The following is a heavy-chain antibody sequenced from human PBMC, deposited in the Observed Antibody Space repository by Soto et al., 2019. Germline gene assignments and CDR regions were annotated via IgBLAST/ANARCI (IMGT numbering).Heavy chain of an antibody. CDR2: IGTTGGDT. Sequence: EVQLLESGGSLVLPGGSLRLSCAASGFSFSPYPMSWVRQAPVKGLEWVSTIGTTGGDTYYPDFVKGRFTISRDDSKNTVYLQRSSLRDEDSAIYYCAKSRVASGRGYFDLWGRGTLVTVSS. J-gene: IGHJ2*01. CDR3: AKSRVASGRGYFDL. CDR1: GFSFSPYP. D-gene: IGHD6-19*01. V-gene: IGHV3-23*01.